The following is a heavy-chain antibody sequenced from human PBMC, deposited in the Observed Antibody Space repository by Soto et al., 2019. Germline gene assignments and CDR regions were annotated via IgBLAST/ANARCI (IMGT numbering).Heavy chain of an antibody. CDR1: GDSVSSNSAA. D-gene: IGHD6-13*01. Sequence: QSQTLSLTCAISGDSVSSNSAAWHWIRQSPSRGLEWLGRTYYRDKWYNDYAVSVESRITINPDTSKNQFSLQLNSVIPDDTAVYYCARAGYSSSWDYWGQGTLVTVSS. CDR2: TYYRDKWYN. J-gene: IGHJ4*02. CDR3: ARAGYSSSWDY. V-gene: IGHV6-1*01.